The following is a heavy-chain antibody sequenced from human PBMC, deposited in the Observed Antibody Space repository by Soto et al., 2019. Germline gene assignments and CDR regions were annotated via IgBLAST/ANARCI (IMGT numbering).Heavy chain of an antibody. CDR3: ARAVTPYFGTWFDP. D-gene: IGHD3-10*01. CDR2: ISHTGST. Sequence: SETQSLTCTVSGGSLTSANTYSWSWIRQPPGKGLEWIGSISHTGSTSYNPSLKSRVSMSVDKSKNQFSLKLSSVTAADMAVYYCARAVTPYFGTWFDPWGQGTLVTVSS. V-gene: IGHV4-30-2*01. CDR1: GGSLTSANTYS. J-gene: IGHJ5*02.